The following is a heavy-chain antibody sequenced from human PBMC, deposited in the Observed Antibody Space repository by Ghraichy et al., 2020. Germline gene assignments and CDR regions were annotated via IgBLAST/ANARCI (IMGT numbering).Heavy chain of an antibody. D-gene: IGHD1-26*01. CDR2: IKRKTDGGST. V-gene: IGHV3-15*01. J-gene: IGHJ4*02. Sequence: GESLNISCVGSGFTFPNAWMSWVRRAPGKGLEWVGRIKRKTDGGSTDYAAPVKGRFTISRDDSKNTFYLQMDSLRNEDTAVYYCSTANEELFDWGQGTLVTVSS. CDR1: GFTFPNAW. CDR3: STANEELFD.